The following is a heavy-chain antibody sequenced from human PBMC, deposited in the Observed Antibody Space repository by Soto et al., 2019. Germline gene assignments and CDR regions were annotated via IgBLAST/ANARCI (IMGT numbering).Heavy chain of an antibody. V-gene: IGHV2-5*02. CDR1: GFSLSTSEVC. CDR3: AHASGGGTSAYFDY. J-gene: IGHJ4*02. D-gene: IGHD2-15*01. CDR2: VYWEEDK. Sequence: QITLKESGPTLVKPTQTLTLTCTFSGFSLSTSEVCVCWIRKPPGTALERLALVYWEEDKRYSPALKSRLSITKATSKNQVVLTMTNTDPVDTATYYCAHASGGGTSAYFDYWGQGTLATVSS.